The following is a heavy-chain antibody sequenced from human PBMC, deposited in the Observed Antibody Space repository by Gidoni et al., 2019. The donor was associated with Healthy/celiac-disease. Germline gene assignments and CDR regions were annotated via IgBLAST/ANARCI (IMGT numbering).Heavy chain of an antibody. J-gene: IGHJ5*02. CDR3: ARGLLWFGELFNWFDP. CDR1: GGSLSRGDYY. D-gene: IGHD3-10*01. Sequence: QVQLQESGPGLVKPSQTLSLTCTVSGGSLSRGDYYWSWIRQPPGKGLEWIGYIYYSGSTYYNPSLKSRVTISVDTSKNQFSLKLSSVTAADTAVYYCARGLLWFGELFNWFDPWGQGTLVTVSS. CDR2: IYYSGST. V-gene: IGHV4-30-4*01.